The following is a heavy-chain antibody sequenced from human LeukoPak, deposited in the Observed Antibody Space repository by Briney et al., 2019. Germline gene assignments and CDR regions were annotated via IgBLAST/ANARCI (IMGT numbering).Heavy chain of an antibody. V-gene: IGHV4-39*01. CDR2: IYYSGNT. D-gene: IGHD3-22*01. Sequence: PSETLSLTCTVSGGPISSNNYLWVWIRQPPGKGLEWIGSIYYSGNTYYNSSLKSRVTISVDTSKNQFSLKLSSVTAAGTAVYYCARLRDDYYDSSVYYWGRTSNWFDPWGQGTLVTVSS. CDR3: ARLRDDYYDSSVYYWGRTSNWFDP. CDR1: GGPISSNNYL. J-gene: IGHJ5*02.